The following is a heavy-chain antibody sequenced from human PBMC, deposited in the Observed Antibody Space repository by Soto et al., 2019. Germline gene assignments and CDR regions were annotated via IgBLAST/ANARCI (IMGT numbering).Heavy chain of an antibody. CDR2: IYPGDSDT. CDR1: GYNFTSYW. CDR3: ARLWVKGIVEAGTLGEWFDP. V-gene: IGHV5-51*01. J-gene: IGHJ5*02. Sequence: PGESLKISCKGSGYNFTSYWIGWVRQMPGKSLEWMGIIYPGDSDTRYSPSFQGQVTISADKSISTAYQQWSSLKASDTAMYYCARLWVKGIVEAGTLGEWFDPWGQGTLVTVSS. D-gene: IGHD6-13*01.